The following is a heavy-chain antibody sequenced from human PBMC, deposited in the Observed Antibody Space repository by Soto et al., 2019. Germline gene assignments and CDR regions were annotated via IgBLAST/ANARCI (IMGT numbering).Heavy chain of an antibody. D-gene: IGHD4-17*01. CDR1: GYTFTSYA. CDR2: INAGNGNT. V-gene: IGHV1-3*01. J-gene: IGHJ4*02. CDR3: ARDDYGDYGAGY. Sequence: QVQLVQSGAEVKKPGASVKVSCKASGYTFTSYAMHWVRQAPGQRLEWMGWINAGNGNTKYSQKFQGRVTITRDISASTAYMELSSLRSEDTAVYYCARDDYGDYGAGYWGQGTLVTVSS.